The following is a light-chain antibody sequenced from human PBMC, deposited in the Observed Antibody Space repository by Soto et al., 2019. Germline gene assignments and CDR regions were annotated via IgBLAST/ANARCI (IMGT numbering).Light chain of an antibody. J-gene: IGKJ1*01. CDR1: PSISRW. CDR2: DVS. CDR3: QEYNSYPWT. V-gene: IGKV1-5*01. Sequence: DIQMTQSPSTLSASVGDRVTITCRASPSISRWLAWYQQKPGKAPKVLIYDVSSLERGVPSRFSGSGSGTEFTLTISGLQPDDFATDDCQEYNSYPWTFGNETKVEIK.